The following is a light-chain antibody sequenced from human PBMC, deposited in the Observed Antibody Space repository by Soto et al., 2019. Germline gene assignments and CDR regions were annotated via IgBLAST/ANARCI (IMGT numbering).Light chain of an antibody. CDR1: SNDVGRYNY. J-gene: IGLJ2*01. Sequence: QSALTQPASVSGSPGQSITISCTGTSNDVGRYNYVSWYQQHPGRVPKLMIFAVSDRPSGVSNRFSGSKSGNTASLTISGLQADDEADYYCSSYTSSITVIFGGGTKLTVL. CDR2: AVS. V-gene: IGLV2-14*03. CDR3: SSYTSSITVI.